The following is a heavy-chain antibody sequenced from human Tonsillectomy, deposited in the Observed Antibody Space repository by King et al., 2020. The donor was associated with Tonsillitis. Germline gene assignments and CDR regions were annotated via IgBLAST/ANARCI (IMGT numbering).Heavy chain of an antibody. D-gene: IGHD2-2*02. Sequence: DVQLVESGGGLVKPGGSLRLSCAASGFTFSSYSMNWVRQAPGKGLEWVSSISSSSSYIYYADSVQGQFTISRDNAKNSLYLQMNSLRAEDTAVYYCARGGSAVPTAIVDYCGQGTLVTVSS. CDR2: ISSSSSYI. J-gene: IGHJ4*02. V-gene: IGHV3-21*01. CDR1: GFTFSSYS. CDR3: ARGGSAVPTAIVDY.